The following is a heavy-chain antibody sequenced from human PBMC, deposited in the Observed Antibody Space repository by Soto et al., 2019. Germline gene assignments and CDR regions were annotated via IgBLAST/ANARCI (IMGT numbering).Heavy chain of an antibody. J-gene: IGHJ4*02. V-gene: IGHV4-59*01. D-gene: IGHD3-22*01. CDR3: AGLDLYDSSGYYWSYFDY. CDR2: IYYSGST. CDR1: GGSISSYY. Sequence: SETLSLTCTVSGGSISSYYWSWIRQPPGKGLEWIGYIYYSGSTNYNPSLKSRVTISVDTSKNQFSLKLSSVTAADTAVYYCAGLDLYDSSGYYWSYFDYWGQGTLVTVSS.